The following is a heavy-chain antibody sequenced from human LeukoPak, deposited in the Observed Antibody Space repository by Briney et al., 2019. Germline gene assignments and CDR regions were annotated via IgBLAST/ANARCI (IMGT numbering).Heavy chain of an antibody. D-gene: IGHD5-18*01. CDR3: ASLDTAHPSGVY. J-gene: IGHJ4*02. Sequence: PGGSLRLSCEASAFTFTPGWMSWVRQAPGKGLEWVAMIKRDGGEKHYVDSVKGRFTISRDNAKKSLYLQMDGLRDEDTAVYYCASLDTAHPSGVYWGQGTLVTVSS. V-gene: IGHV3-7*01. CDR2: IKRDGGEK. CDR1: AFTFTPGW.